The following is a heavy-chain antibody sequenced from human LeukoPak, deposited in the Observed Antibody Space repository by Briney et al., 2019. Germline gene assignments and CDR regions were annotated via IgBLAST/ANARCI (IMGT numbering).Heavy chain of an antibody. CDR1: GFIFSTYW. J-gene: IGHJ4*02. Sequence: GGSLRLSCAASGFIFSTYWMMWARQAPGKGLEWVSSISSSSSYIYYADSVKGRFTISRDNAKNSLYLQMNSLRAEDTAVYYCARGSIAARQKLYYFDYWGQGTLVTVSS. D-gene: IGHD6-6*01. CDR3: ARGSIAARQKLYYFDY. CDR2: ISSSSSYI. V-gene: IGHV3-21*01.